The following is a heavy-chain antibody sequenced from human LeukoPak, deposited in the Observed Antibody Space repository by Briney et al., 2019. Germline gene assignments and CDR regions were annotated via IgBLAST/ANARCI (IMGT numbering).Heavy chain of an antibody. D-gene: IGHD6-6*01. CDR2: IIPIFGTA. V-gene: IGHV1-69*05. CDR3: ARDLKQLRTFDI. Sequence: GSSEKVSCKASGCTFSSYAISWVRQAPGQGLEWMGGIIPIFGTANYAQKFQGRVTITTDESTSTAYMELSSLRSEDTAVYYCARDLKQLRTFDIWGQGTMVTVSS. J-gene: IGHJ3*02. CDR1: GCTFSSYA.